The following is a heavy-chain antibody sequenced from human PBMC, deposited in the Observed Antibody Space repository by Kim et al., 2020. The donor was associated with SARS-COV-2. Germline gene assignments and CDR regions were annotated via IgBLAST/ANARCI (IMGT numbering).Heavy chain of an antibody. D-gene: IGHD6-6*01. V-gene: IGHV1-2*06. Sequence: ASVKVSCKASGYTFTGYYMHWVRQAPGQGLEWMGRINPNSGGTNYAQKFQGRVTMIRDTSISTAYMELSRLRSDDTAVYYCAIVAAPPGNYGMDVWGQGTTVTVSS. J-gene: IGHJ6*02. CDR3: AIVAAPPGNYGMDV. CDR1: GYTFTGYY. CDR2: INPNSGGT.